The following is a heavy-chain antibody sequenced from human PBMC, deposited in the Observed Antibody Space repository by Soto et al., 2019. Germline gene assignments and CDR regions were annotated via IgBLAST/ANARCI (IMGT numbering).Heavy chain of an antibody. J-gene: IGHJ6*02. CDR2: IYPSDSDT. CDR1: GYSFTSFW. V-gene: IGHV5-51*01. Sequence: GESLKISCKGSGYSFTSFWIGWVRQMPGKGLEWMGIIYPSDSDTRYSPSFQGQVTISADKSSRTAYLQWSSLKASDSAMYYCARLPQDYYYHGMDVWGQGTKVTVSS. CDR3: ARLPQDYYYHGMDV.